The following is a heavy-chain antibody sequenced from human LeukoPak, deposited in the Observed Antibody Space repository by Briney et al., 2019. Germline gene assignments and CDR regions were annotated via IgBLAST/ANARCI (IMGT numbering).Heavy chain of an antibody. Sequence: SETLSLTCAVYGGSFSGYYWSWIRQPPGKGLEWIGEINHSGSTNYNPSLKSRVTISVDTSKNQFSLKLSSVTAADTAVYYCASTYLPRGGDYYDAFDIWGQGTMVTVSS. D-gene: IGHD4-17*01. CDR1: GGSFSGYY. J-gene: IGHJ3*02. CDR3: ASTYLPRGGDYYDAFDI. V-gene: IGHV4-34*01. CDR2: INHSGST.